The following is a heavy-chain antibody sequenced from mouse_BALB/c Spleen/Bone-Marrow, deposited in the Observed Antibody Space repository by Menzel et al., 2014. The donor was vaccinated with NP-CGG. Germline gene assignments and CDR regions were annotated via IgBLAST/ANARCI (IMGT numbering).Heavy chain of an antibody. CDR2: IDPANGNT. CDR1: GFNIKDTY. J-gene: IGHJ2*01. Sequence: EVKPQESGAELVKPGASVKLSCTASGFNIKDTYMHWVKQRPEQGLEWIGRIDPANGNTKYDPKFQGKATITADTSSNTAYLQLFSLTSEDTAVYYCARTPRATFYFDYWGQGTTLTVSS. D-gene: IGHD3-1*01. CDR3: ARTPRATFYFDY. V-gene: IGHV14-3*02.